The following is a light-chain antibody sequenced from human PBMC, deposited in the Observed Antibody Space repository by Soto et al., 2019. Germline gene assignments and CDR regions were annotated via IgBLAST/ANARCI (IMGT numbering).Light chain of an antibody. CDR1: SSDVGGYNF. CDR2: DVT. Sequence: QSALTQPRSVSGSPGQSVTISCTGTSSDVGGYNFVSWYQQHPGKVPKLLIYDVTKRPSGVPDRFSGSKSGNTASLTISGLQADDEADYYGCSFAGIPAGVFGTGTKVTVL. CDR3: CSFAGIPAGV. J-gene: IGLJ1*01. V-gene: IGLV2-11*01.